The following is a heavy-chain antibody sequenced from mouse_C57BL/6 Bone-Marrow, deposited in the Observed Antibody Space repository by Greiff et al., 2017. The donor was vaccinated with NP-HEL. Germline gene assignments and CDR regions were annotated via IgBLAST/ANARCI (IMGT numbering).Heavy chain of an antibody. D-gene: IGHD1-1*01. CDR1: GYTFTDYY. Sequence: QLVESGAELVRPGASVKLSCKASGYTFTDYYINWVKQRPGQGLEWIARIYPGSGNTYYNEKFKGKATLTAEKSSSTAYMQLSSLTSEDSAVYFCASFGYYYASYYSDYWGQGTTLTVSS. J-gene: IGHJ2*01. CDR2: IYPGSGNT. CDR3: ASFGYYYASYYSDY. V-gene: IGHV1-76*01.